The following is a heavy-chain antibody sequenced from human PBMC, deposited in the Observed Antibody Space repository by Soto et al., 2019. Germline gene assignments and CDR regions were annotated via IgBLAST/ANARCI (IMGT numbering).Heavy chain of an antibody. Sequence: SETLSLTCAVYGGSFSGYYGNWIRQPPGKGLEWIGEIDHSGYTNYSPSLKSRVTISADTSKNQISLKLTSATAADTAVYYCARGVGSSPPRYWGRGTLVTVSS. J-gene: IGHJ4*02. D-gene: IGHD3-9*01. V-gene: IGHV4-34*01. CDR1: GGSFSGYY. CDR3: ARGVGSSPPRY. CDR2: IDHSGYT.